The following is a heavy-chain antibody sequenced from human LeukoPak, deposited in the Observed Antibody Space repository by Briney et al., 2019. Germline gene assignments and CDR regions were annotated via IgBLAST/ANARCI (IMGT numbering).Heavy chain of an antibody. J-gene: IGHJ3*02. Sequence: GGSLRLSCAASGFTFSSYSMNWVRQAPGKGLEWVSYISSSSDTIYYADSVMGRFTISRDNAKNSLYLQMNSLRAEDTSVYYCARDRLVGATDDAFDIWGQGTMVTVSS. CDR2: ISSSSDTI. D-gene: IGHD1-26*01. CDR3: ARDRLVGATDDAFDI. CDR1: GFTFSSYS. V-gene: IGHV3-48*01.